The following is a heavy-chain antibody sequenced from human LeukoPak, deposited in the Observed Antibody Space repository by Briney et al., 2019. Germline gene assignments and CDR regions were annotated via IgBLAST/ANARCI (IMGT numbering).Heavy chain of an antibody. CDR1: GFTFSDYY. Sequence: GGSLRLSCAASGFTFSDYYMSWIRQAPGKGLEWVSYISSSGSTIYYADSVKGRFTISRGNAKNSLYLQMNSLRAEDTAVYYCASIYGSGSQYYYYYGMDVWGQGTTVTVSS. V-gene: IGHV3-11*01. CDR3: ASIYGSGSQYYYYYGMDV. J-gene: IGHJ6*02. D-gene: IGHD3-10*01. CDR2: ISSSGSTI.